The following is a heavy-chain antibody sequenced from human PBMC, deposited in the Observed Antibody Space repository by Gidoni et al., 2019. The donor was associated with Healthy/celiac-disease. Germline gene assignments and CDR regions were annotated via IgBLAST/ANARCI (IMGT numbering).Heavy chain of an antibody. D-gene: IGHD3-22*01. CDR1: GFTFSSYS. Sequence: EVQLVESGGGLVKPGGSLRLSCAASGFTFSSYSMNWVRQAPGKGLEWVSSISSSSSYIYYADSVKGRFTISRDNAKNSLYLQMNSLRAEDTAVYYCARQRNYYDSSGYLPTKYYYYMDVWGKGTTVTVSS. J-gene: IGHJ6*03. V-gene: IGHV3-21*01. CDR2: ISSSSSYI. CDR3: ARQRNYYDSSGYLPTKYYYYMDV.